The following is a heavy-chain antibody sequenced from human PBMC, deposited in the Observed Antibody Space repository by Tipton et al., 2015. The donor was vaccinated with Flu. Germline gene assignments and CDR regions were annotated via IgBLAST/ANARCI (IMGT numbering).Heavy chain of an antibody. CDR3: ARDVPRYSYGLYYYYGMDV. CDR1: GFTFSSYE. J-gene: IGHJ6*02. V-gene: IGHV3-48*03. CDR2: ISSSGSTI. D-gene: IGHD5-18*01. Sequence: SLRLSCAASGFTFSSYEMNWVRQAPGKGLEWVSYISSSGSTIYYADSVKGRFTISRDNAKNSLYLQMNSLRAEDTAVYYCARDVPRYSYGLYYYYGMDVWGQGTTVTVSS.